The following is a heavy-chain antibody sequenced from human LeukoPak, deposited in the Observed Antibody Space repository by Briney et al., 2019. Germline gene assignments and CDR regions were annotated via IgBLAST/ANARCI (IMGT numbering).Heavy chain of an antibody. CDR1: GLTFSSYW. V-gene: IGHV3-7*01. Sequence: GESLRLSCAASGLTFSSYWMSWVRQAPGKGLEWVASIKQDGSEKYYVDSVKGRFTISRDNAKNSLYLQMNSLRAEDTAVYYCARVGGRYSPIGYWGQGTLVTVSS. CDR3: ARVGGRYSPIGY. D-gene: IGHD5-18*01. J-gene: IGHJ4*02. CDR2: IKQDGSEK.